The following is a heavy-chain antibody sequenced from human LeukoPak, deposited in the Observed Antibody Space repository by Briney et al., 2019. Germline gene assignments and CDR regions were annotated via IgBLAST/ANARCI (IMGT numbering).Heavy chain of an antibody. D-gene: IGHD3-10*02. Sequence: SETLSLTCAVYGGSFSGYYWSWIRQPPGKGLEWIGEINHSGSTNYNPSLKSRVTISVDTFKNQFSLKLKSVTAADTAVYYCARDTLKSLYSGRTNWFDPWGQGTLVPVSS. CDR3: ARDTLKSLYSGRTNWFDP. J-gene: IGHJ5*02. V-gene: IGHV4-34*01. CDR1: GGSFSGYY. CDR2: INHSGST.